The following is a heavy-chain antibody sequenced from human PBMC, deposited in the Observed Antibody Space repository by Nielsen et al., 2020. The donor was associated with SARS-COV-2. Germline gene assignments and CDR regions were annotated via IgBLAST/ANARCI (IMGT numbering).Heavy chain of an antibody. Sequence: GGSLRLSYAASGFTFSSYWMSWVRQAPGKGLEWVANIKQDGSEKYYVDSVKGRFTISRDNAKNSLYLQMNSLRAEDTAVYYCARDSNYDFWSGYPYFDYWGQGTLVTVSS. CDR1: GFTFSSYW. CDR3: ARDSNYDFWSGYPYFDY. D-gene: IGHD3-3*01. V-gene: IGHV3-7*03. CDR2: IKQDGSEK. J-gene: IGHJ4*02.